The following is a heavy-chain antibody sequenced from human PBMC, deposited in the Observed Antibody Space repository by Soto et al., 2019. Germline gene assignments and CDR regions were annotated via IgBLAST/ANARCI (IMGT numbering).Heavy chain of an antibody. CDR3: AREGGDGIDY. V-gene: IGHV4-31*03. D-gene: IGHD3-16*01. Sequence: KLSETLSLTCTVSGGSIRSGSHYWSWIRQHPGKGLEWIGYIYYSGSTYYNPSLKSRITISISTSKNQFSLKLTSVTAADTAVYYCAREGGDGIDYWGQGTLVTVSS. J-gene: IGHJ4*02. CDR1: GGSIRSGSHY. CDR2: IYYSGST.